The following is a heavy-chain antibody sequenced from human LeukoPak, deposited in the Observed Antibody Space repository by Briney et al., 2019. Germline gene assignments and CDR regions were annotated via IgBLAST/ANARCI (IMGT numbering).Heavy chain of an antibody. Sequence: PSETLSLTCTVSGGSISSYYWSWIRQPAGKGLEWIGRIYTSGSTNYNPSLKSRVTMSVDTSKNQFSLKLSSVTAADTAVYYCARSSGSYPWDWFDPWGQGTLVTVSS. CDR1: GGSISSYY. V-gene: IGHV4-4*07. CDR3: ARSSGSYPWDWFDP. D-gene: IGHD1-26*01. CDR2: IYTSGST. J-gene: IGHJ5*02.